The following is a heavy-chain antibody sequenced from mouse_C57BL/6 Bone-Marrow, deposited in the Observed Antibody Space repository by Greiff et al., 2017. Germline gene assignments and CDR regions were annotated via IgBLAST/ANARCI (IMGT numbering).Heavy chain of an antibody. V-gene: IGHV1-55*01. D-gene: IGHD3-2*02. CDR1: GYTFTSYW. J-gene: IGHJ4*01. Sequence: VQLQQPGAELVKPGASVKMSCKASGYTFTSYWITWVKQRPGQGLEWIGDIYPGSGSTNYNEKFKSKATLTVDTSSSTAYMQLSSLTSEDSAVYYCASGGPSGYDAMDDWGQGTSVTVSS. CDR2: IYPGSGST. CDR3: ASGGPSGYDAMDD.